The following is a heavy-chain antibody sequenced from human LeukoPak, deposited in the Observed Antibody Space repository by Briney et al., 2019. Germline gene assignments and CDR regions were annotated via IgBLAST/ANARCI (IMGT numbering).Heavy chain of an antibody. Sequence: GGSLRLSCAASGFTFSSYSMHWVRQAPGKGLEWVAVIWYDGSNKYYADSVKGRFTISRDNSKNTLYLQMNSLRAEDTAVYYCARDRYSSGIDYWGQGTLVTVSS. CDR1: GFTFSSYS. J-gene: IGHJ4*02. V-gene: IGHV3-33*08. CDR2: IWYDGSNK. CDR3: ARDRYSSGIDY. D-gene: IGHD6-19*01.